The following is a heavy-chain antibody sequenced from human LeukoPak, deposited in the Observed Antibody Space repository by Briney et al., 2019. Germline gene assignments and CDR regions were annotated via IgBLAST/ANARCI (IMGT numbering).Heavy chain of an antibody. Sequence: ASVKVSCKASGGTFSSYAISWVRQAPGQGLEWMGWISAYNGNTNYAQKLQGRVTMTTDTSTSTAYMELRSLRSDDTAVYYCARDKKYQLLATPDYWGQGTLVTVSS. J-gene: IGHJ4*02. D-gene: IGHD2-2*01. CDR2: ISAYNGNT. CDR3: ARDKKYQLLATPDY. V-gene: IGHV1-18*01. CDR1: GGTFSSYA.